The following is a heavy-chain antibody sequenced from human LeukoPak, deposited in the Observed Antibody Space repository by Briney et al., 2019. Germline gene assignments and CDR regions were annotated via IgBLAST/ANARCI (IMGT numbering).Heavy chain of an antibody. CDR3: ARTRYYDILTGTESDY. J-gene: IGHJ4*02. CDR2: ISAYNGNT. CDR1: GYTFTSYG. V-gene: IGHV1-18*01. Sequence: GASVKVSCKASGYTFTSYGISWVRQAPGQGLGWMGWISAYNGNTNYAQKLQGRVTMTTDTSTSTAYMELRSLRSDDTAVYYCARTRYYDILTGTESDYWGQGTLVTVSS. D-gene: IGHD3-9*01.